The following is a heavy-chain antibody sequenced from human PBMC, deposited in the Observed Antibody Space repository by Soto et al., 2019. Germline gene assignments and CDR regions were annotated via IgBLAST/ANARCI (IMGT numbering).Heavy chain of an antibody. J-gene: IGHJ5*02. CDR3: AIWVSGTVTHRWSWFDP. CDR1: GYTFTSYG. V-gene: IGHV1-18*01. D-gene: IGHD4-17*01. CDR2: ISAYNGNT. Sequence: QVQLVQSGAEVKKPGASVKVSCKASGYTFTSYGISWVRQAPGQGLEWMGWISAYNGNTNYAQKLQGRVTMTTDTSTSTAYMELRSLRSDDTAVYYCAIWVSGTVTHRWSWFDPWGQGTLVTVSS.